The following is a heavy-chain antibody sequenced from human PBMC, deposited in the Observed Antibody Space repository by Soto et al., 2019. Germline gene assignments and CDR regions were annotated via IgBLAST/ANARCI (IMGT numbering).Heavy chain of an antibody. J-gene: IGHJ6*02. Sequence: SETLSLTCTVSCGSISSYYWSWIRQPPGKGLEWIGYIYYSGSTNYNPSLKSRVTISVDTSKNQFSLKLSSVTAADTAVYYCARVNYSGTGLAYYYGMDVWGQGTTVTVSS. CDR3: ARVNYSGTGLAYYYGMDV. CDR1: CGSISSYY. D-gene: IGHD3-10*01. CDR2: IYYSGST. V-gene: IGHV4-59*01.